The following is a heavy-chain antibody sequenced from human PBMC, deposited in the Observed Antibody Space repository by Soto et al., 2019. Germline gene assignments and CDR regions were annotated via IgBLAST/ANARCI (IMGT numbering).Heavy chain of an antibody. CDR1: GFTFDDYA. V-gene: IGHV3-9*01. CDR2: ISWNSGSI. J-gene: IGHJ4*02. CDR3: AKGGQLHPEGGGY. D-gene: IGHD2-2*01. Sequence: EVPLVESGGGLVQPGRSLRLSCAASGFTFDDYAMHWVRQAPGKGLEWVSGISWNSGSIGYADSVKGRFTISRDNAKNSLYLQMNSLRAEDTALYYCAKGGQLHPEGGGYWGQGTLVTVSS.